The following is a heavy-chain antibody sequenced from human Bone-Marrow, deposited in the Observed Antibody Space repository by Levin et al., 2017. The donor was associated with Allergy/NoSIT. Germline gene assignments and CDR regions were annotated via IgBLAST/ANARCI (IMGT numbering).Heavy chain of an antibody. Sequence: KPSETLSLTCTVSGGSISSSSYYWGWIRQPPGKGLEWIGTIYHSGSTYYNPSLKSRVTISTDTPKNQFSLKLSSVTAADTALYYCVKGGDDSAIYDGFDIWGQGTMVAVSS. CDR3: VKGGDDSAIYDGFDI. V-gene: IGHV4-39*07. CDR2: IYHSGST. D-gene: IGHD3-10*01. J-gene: IGHJ3*02. CDR1: GGSISSSSYY.